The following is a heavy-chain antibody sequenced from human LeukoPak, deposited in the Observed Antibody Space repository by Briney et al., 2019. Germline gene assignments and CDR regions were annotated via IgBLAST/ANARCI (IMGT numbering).Heavy chain of an antibody. CDR2: IYYSGST. CDR1: GVSISSYY. V-gene: IGHV4-59*01. D-gene: IGHD5-18*01. Sequence: PSETLSLTCTVSGVSISSYYWSWIRQPPGKGLEWIGYIYYSGSTNYNPSLKSRVTISVDTSKNQFSLKLNSVTASDTAVYYCVGDGWTAYDVFDIWGQGTMVTVSS. CDR3: VGDGWTAYDVFDI. J-gene: IGHJ3*02.